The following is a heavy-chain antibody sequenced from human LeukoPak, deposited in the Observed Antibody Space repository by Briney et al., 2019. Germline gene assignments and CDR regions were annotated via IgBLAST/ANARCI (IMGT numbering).Heavy chain of an antibody. Sequence: SETLSLTCTVSGDSISSYFWSWIRQPPGRGLEWIGYIYYNERSNYNPSLRSRVSISIDTSKNQFSLKLNSVAAADTAVYYCARLPSYYDISGPGGYWGQGTLVTVSS. D-gene: IGHD3-22*01. CDR2: IYYNERS. V-gene: IGHV4-59*08. J-gene: IGHJ4*02. CDR3: ARLPSYYDISGPGGY. CDR1: GDSISSYF.